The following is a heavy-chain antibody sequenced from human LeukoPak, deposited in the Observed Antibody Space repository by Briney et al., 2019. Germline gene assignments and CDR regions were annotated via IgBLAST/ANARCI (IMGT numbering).Heavy chain of an antibody. Sequence: GASVKVSCKASGYTFTRYDINWVRQATGQGLEWMGWMNPNSGNTGYAQKFQGRVTMTRNTSISTAYMELSSLRSEDTAVYYCARAYWGYYYYYGMDVWGQGTTVTVSS. CDR3: ARAYWGYYYYYGMDV. CDR1: GYTFTRYD. CDR2: MNPNSGNT. V-gene: IGHV1-8*01. J-gene: IGHJ6*02. D-gene: IGHD3-16*01.